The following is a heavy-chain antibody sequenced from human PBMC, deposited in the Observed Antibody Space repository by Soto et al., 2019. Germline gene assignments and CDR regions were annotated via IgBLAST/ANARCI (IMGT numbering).Heavy chain of an antibody. V-gene: IGHV4-34*01. D-gene: IGHD5-12*01. CDR2: INHSGGT. CDR3: ARKTHGYSGYGGFDY. J-gene: IGHJ4*02. CDR1: GGSVNGYY. Sequence: ETLSLTCAVYGGSVNGYYWNWIRQPPGKGLEWIGEINHSGGTHYNPSLKSRVTISVDTSKNQFSLKLSSVTAADTAVYYCARKTHGYSGYGGFDYWGQGTLVTVSS.